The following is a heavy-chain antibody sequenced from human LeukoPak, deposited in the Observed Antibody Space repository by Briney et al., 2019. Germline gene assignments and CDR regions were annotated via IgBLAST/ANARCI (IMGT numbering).Heavy chain of an antibody. CDR3: ARGRGYSYGYYMDV. CDR1: GGSISSYY. Sequence: SETLSLTCTVSGGSISSYYWSWIRQPPGKGLEWIGEINHSGSTNYNPSLKSRVTISVDTSKNQFSLKLSSVTAADTAVYYCARGRGYSYGYYMDVWGKGTTVTVSS. V-gene: IGHV4-34*01. J-gene: IGHJ6*03. D-gene: IGHD5-18*01. CDR2: INHSGST.